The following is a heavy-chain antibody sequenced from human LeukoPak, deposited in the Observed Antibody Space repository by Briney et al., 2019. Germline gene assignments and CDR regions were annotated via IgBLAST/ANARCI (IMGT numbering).Heavy chain of an antibody. J-gene: IGHJ4*02. CDR2: IYPGDSDT. Sequence: GESLKISCKGSGYSFTTYWIGWVRQLPGKGLEWMGIIYPGDSDTRYSPSFQGQVTISADKSISTAYLQWSSLKASDTAVYYCARRGSCSTTSCYEYFDYWGQGTLVTVSS. CDR1: GYSFTTYW. D-gene: IGHD2-2*01. CDR3: ARRGSCSTTSCYEYFDY. V-gene: IGHV5-51*01.